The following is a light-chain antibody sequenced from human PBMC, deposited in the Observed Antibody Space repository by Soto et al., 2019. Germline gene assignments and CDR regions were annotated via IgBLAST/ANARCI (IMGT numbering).Light chain of an antibody. Sequence: DIQMTQSPSTLSASVEDRVTIACRASQSIGDLLAWYQQKPGEAPKLLIYKASYLESGVPSRSSGSGSGTEFTLTISSLQPEDLATYYCQHYSAFSVTFGQGTKVDIK. J-gene: IGKJ1*01. V-gene: IGKV1-5*03. CDR1: QSIGDL. CDR3: QHYSAFSVT. CDR2: KAS.